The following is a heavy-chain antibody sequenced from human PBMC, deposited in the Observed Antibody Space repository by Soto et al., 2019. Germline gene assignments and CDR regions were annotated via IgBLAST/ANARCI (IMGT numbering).Heavy chain of an antibody. CDR2: IIPIFGTA. Sequence: ASVKVSCKASGGTFSSDAISWVRQAPGQGLEWMGGIIPIFGTANYAQKFQGRVTITADESTSTAYMELSSLRSEDTAVYYCARDPLAYCGGDCYSNLYYFDYWGQGTLVTSPQ. CDR1: GGTFSSDA. CDR3: ARDPLAYCGGDCYSNLYYFDY. J-gene: IGHJ4*02. V-gene: IGHV1-69*13. D-gene: IGHD2-21*02.